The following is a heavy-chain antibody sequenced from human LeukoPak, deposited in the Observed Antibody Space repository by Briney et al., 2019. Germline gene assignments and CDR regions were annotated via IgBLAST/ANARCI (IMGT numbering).Heavy chain of an antibody. CDR3: ARVYDSSGYDAFDI. J-gene: IGHJ3*02. CDR2: IYWSGST. CDR1: VGSISSNY. Sequence: SETLSLTCTVSVGSISSNYWSWIRQPPGKGLEWIGNIYWSGSTNYNPSLKSRVTISLDTSKNQFSLKLSSVTAADTAVYYCARVYDSSGYDAFDIWGQGTMVTVSS. D-gene: IGHD3-22*01. V-gene: IGHV4-59*01.